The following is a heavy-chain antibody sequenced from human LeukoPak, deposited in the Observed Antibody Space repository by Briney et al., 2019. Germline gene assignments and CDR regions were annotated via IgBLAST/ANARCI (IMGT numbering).Heavy chain of an antibody. CDR2: ISGNGGST. CDR3: AKESGALGAPLYDY. V-gene: IGHV3-23*01. Sequence: QPGGSLRLSCAASGFTFSSYAMSWVRQAPGKGLEWVSAISGNGGSTFYTDAVKGRFTISRDNSKNTLYLQMNSLRAEDTAVYYCAKESGALGAPLYDYWGRGILVTASS. D-gene: IGHD4/OR15-4a*01. J-gene: IGHJ4*02. CDR1: GFTFSSYA.